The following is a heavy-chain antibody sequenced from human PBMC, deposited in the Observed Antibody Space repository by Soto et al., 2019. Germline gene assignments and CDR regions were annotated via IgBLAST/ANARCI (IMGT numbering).Heavy chain of an antibody. D-gene: IGHD2-21*01. V-gene: IGHV4-31*03. Sequence: QVQLQESGPGLVKPSETLSLTCTVSGASIGRGGYYWTWIRQHPGKALEWIGHIHFSGETNYNPSLMGRVTLSMDTSRNQFSVHLTSVTAAETAIYYCVSDQGGDLDFWGQGSLVTVSS. CDR3: VSDQGGDLDF. J-gene: IGHJ4*02. CDR2: IHFSGET. CDR1: GASIGRGGYY.